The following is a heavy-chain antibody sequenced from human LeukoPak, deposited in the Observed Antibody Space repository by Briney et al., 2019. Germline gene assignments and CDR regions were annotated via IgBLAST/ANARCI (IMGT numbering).Heavy chain of an antibody. CDR3: ARHEGGYNSFDY. D-gene: IGHD5-24*01. CDR1: GGSISSYY. V-gene: IGHV4-59*08. J-gene: IGHJ4*02. Sequence: SETLSLTCTVSGGSISSYYWSWIRQPPGKGLEWVGYIYYSGSTNYNPSLKSRVTISVDTSKNQFSLKLSSVTAADTAVYYCARHEGGYNSFDYWGQGTLVTVSS. CDR2: IYYSGST.